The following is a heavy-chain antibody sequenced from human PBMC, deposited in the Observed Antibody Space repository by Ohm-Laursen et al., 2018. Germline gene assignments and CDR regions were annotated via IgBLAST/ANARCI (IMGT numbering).Heavy chain of an antibody. J-gene: IGHJ5*02. Sequence: PGTLSLTCTVSGGSISSYYWSWIRQPPGKGLEWIGYIYYSGSTNYNPSLKSRVTISVDTSKNQFSLKLSSVTAADTAVYYCAASGHYDSSGYYPWGQGTLVTVSS. CDR2: IYYSGST. CDR3: AASGHYDSSGYYP. V-gene: IGHV4-59*01. D-gene: IGHD3-22*01. CDR1: GGSISSYY.